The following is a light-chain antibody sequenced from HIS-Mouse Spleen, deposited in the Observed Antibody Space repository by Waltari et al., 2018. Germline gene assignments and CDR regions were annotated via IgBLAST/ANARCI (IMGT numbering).Light chain of an antibody. CDR1: SRDVGSYNL. V-gene: IGLV2-23*03. J-gene: IGLJ1*01. Sequence: QSALTQPASVSGSTGQSITISCTGTSRDVGSYNLVSWYQQHPGKAPKLMIYEGSKRPSGVSNRFSGSKSGNTASLTISGLQAEDEADYYCCSYAGSSTVFGTGTKVTVL. CDR3: CSYAGSSTV. CDR2: EGS.